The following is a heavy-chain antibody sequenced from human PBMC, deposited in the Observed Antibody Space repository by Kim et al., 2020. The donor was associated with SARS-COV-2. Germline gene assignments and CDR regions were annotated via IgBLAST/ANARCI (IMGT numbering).Heavy chain of an antibody. V-gene: IGHV1-69*13. D-gene: IGHD3-22*01. CDR3: ARAREYYYDSSGYPNWFDP. CDR1: GGTFSSYA. CDR2: IIPIFGTA. J-gene: IGHJ5*02. Sequence: SVKVSCKASGGTFSSYAISWVRQAPGQGLEWMGGIIPIFGTANYAQKFQGRVTITADESTSTAYMELSSLRSEDTAVYYCARAREYYYDSSGYPNWFDPWGQGTLVTVSS.